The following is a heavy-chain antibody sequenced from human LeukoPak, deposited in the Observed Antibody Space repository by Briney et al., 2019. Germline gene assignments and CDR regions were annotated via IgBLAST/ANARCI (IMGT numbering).Heavy chain of an antibody. D-gene: IGHD2-15*01. CDR2: ISGSGGST. Sequence: PGGSLRLSCAASGFTFSSYAMSWVRQALGKGLEWVSAISGSGGSTYYADSVKGRFTISRDNSKNTLYLQMNSLRAEDTAVYYCAKVAGVVVVAAIEAAGWFGYWGQGTLVTVSS. CDR3: AKVAGVVVVAAIEAAGWFGY. J-gene: IGHJ4*02. V-gene: IGHV3-23*01. CDR1: GFTFSSYA.